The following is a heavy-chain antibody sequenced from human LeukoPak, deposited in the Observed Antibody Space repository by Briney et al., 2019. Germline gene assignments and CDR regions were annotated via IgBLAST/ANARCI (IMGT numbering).Heavy chain of an antibody. D-gene: IGHD4-23*01. J-gene: IGHJ6*03. V-gene: IGHV4-4*09. Sequence: PSETLSLTCTVSGGSISSSHWSSIRQPPGKGLEWIGYIHTSGGTNYSPSLKSRVTISADTSRNQFSLKLSSVTAADTAVYYCARGTSTVVTPNYYYYYCMDVWGKGTTVTVSS. CDR3: ARGTSTVVTPNYYYYYCMDV. CDR1: GGSISSSH. CDR2: IHTSGGT.